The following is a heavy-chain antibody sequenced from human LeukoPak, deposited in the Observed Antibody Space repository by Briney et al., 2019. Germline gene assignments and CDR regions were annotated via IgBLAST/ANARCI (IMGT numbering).Heavy chain of an antibody. D-gene: IGHD3-16*02. Sequence: GGSVRLSCAASGFTVSSNYMSWVRQAPGQGLEWVAVIYSGGSTYYTDSVKGTFTIPRDNSKNTLYLQMNSLRAEDTAVYYCAAPVGTYLYFDYWGQGTLVTVSS. J-gene: IGHJ4*02. CDR2: IYSGGST. CDR3: AAPVGTYLYFDY. CDR1: GFTVSSNY. V-gene: IGHV3-66*01.